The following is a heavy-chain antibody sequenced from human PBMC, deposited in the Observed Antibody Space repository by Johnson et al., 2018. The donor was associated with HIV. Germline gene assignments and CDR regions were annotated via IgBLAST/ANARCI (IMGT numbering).Heavy chain of an antibody. CDR3: ARVGSSGKDAFDI. J-gene: IGHJ3*02. Sequence: VQLVESGGGLVQPWGSLRLSCAASGFTFNNYVMTWVRQAPGKGLEWVSGISGSDFGPYYADSVRGRFTISRDNSKNTLYLQMNSLRAEDTAVYSCARVGSSGKDAFDIWGQGTMVTVSS. CDR2: ISGSDFGP. D-gene: IGHD6-25*01. V-gene: IGHV3-23*04. CDR1: GFTFNNYV.